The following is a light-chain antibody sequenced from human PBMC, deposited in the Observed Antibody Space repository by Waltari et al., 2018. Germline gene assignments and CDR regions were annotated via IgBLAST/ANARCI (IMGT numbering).Light chain of an antibody. V-gene: IGLV1-36*01. Sequence: HSVLPPPPPVSEAPRQSVTLPCSGSSSNIGNNAVNWYQQLPGKAPKLLIYYDDLLPSGVSDRFSGSKSGTSASLAISGLQSEDEADYYCAAWDDSLSGVVFGGGTKLTVL. CDR1: SSNIGNNA. J-gene: IGLJ2*01. CDR3: AAWDDSLSGVV. CDR2: YDD.